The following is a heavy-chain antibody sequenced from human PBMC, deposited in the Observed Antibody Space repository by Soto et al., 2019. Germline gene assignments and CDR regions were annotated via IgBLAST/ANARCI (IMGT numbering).Heavy chain of an antibody. CDR3: ARPTGRNLQTHFDY. V-gene: IGHV4-39*01. Sequence: SETLSLTCTVSGGSISSSSYYWGWIRQPPGKGLEWIGSIYYSGSTYYNPSLKSRVTISVDTSKNQFSLKLSSVTAADTAVYYWARPTGRNLQTHFDYWGQGTLVTVSS. D-gene: IGHD4-4*01. J-gene: IGHJ4*02. CDR2: IYYSGST. CDR1: GGSISSSSYY.